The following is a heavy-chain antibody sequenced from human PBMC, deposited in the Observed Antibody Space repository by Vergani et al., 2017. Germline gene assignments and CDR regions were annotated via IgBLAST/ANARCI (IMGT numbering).Heavy chain of an antibody. V-gene: IGHV3-11*04. D-gene: IGHD1-26*01. J-gene: IGHJ4*02. CDR2: ISGSGHTK. CDR3: ARGHPVGSY. Sequence: VQLLESGGGLAQPGGSLRLSCAASGFTFSDYYMTWIRQAPGKGLEWISYISGSGHTKYYADSVKGRFAISRDNAKNSLYLQMNNLRVADTAVYYCARGHPVGSYWGQGTLVTVSS. CDR1: GFTFSDYY.